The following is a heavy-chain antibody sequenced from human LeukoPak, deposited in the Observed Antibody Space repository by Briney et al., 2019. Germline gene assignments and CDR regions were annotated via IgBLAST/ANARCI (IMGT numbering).Heavy chain of an antibody. D-gene: IGHD3-22*01. V-gene: IGHV4-34*01. CDR2: INHSGST. J-gene: IGHJ3*02. CDR1: GGSFSGYY. Sequence: SETLSLTCAVYGGSFSGYYWSWIRQPPGKGLEWIGEINHSGSTNYNPSLKSRVTISVDTSKNQFSLKLSSVTAADTAVYYCARAFPYDSSGDAFDIWGQGTMVTVSS. CDR3: ARAFPYDSSGDAFDI.